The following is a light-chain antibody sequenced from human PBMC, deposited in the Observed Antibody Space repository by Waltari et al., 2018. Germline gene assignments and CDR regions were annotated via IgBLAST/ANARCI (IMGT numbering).Light chain of an antibody. Sequence: QSVLTQPPSASGTPGQRVTISCSGSRSNIGSNTVNWYQQLPGTAPKLLIYSNNQRPSGVPDRCSGSKSGTSASLAISGLQSEDEADYYCAAWDDSLNGWVFGGGTKLTVL. CDR1: RSNIGSNT. J-gene: IGLJ3*02. CDR2: SNN. CDR3: AAWDDSLNGWV. V-gene: IGLV1-44*01.